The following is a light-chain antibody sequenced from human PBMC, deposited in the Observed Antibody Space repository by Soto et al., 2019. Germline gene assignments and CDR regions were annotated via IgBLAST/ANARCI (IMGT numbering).Light chain of an antibody. J-gene: IGKJ4*01. Sequence: EIVMTQSPATLSVSPGERATLSCRASQSVSSNLAWYRQTPGQAPRLLIYGASTRATGIPARFSGSGSGTELTHTISSLQSEDFAVYYCQQYNNWPPLTFGGGTKVEIK. CDR3: QQYNNWPPLT. V-gene: IGKV3-15*01. CDR2: GAS. CDR1: QSVSSN.